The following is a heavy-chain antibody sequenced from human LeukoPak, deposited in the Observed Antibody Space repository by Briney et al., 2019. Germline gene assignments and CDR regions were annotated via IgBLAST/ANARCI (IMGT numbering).Heavy chain of an antibody. CDR1: GFTFSGSA. Sequence: GGSLRLSCVASGFTFSGSAVHWVRQSSGKGLEWVGHIDKKDNLYATAYAESVKGGFTISRDDSKDTAFLHMDSLKTEDTALYYCTRDRGTYNWFDPWGQGTLVTVSS. J-gene: IGHJ5*02. CDR2: IDKKDNLYAT. V-gene: IGHV3-73*01. D-gene: IGHD2-15*01. CDR3: TRDRGTYNWFDP.